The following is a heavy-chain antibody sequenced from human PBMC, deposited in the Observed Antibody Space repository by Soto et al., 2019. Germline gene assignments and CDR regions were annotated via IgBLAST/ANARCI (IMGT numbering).Heavy chain of an antibody. CDR1: SYTFSNYG. CDR3: ARVVPGAEAWFGP. D-gene: IGHD2-2*01. Sequence: ASVKVSCKTSSYTFSNYGITWVRQAPGQPLEWLGWISLYSDGTNYAQKFQGRVSMTTAXXXTXTXMXLXXXXSDXTAVYYCARVVPGAEAWFGPWGQGTLVTVSS. V-gene: IGHV1-18*01. CDR2: ISLYSDGT. J-gene: IGHJ5*02.